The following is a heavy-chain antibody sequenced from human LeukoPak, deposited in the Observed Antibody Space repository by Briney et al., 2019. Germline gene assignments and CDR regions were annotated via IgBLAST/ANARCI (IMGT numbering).Heavy chain of an antibody. CDR2: ISYDGSNK. D-gene: IGHD3-10*01. Sequence: GGSVRLSCAASGFTFSSYAMHWVRQAPGKGLEWVAVISYDGSNKYYADSVKGRFTISRDNSKNTLYLQMNSLRAEDTAVYYCARDMSYYGSGSFNYWGQGTLVTVSS. CDR3: ARDMSYYGSGSFNY. V-gene: IGHV3-30*04. CDR1: GFTFSSYA. J-gene: IGHJ4*02.